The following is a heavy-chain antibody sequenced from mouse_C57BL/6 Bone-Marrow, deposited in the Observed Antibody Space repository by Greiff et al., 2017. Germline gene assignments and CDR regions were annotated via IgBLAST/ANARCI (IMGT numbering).Heavy chain of an antibody. CDR1: EYDFPSHD. D-gene: IGHD3-2*02. Sequence: EVMLVESGGGLVQPGESLKLSCKSNEYDFPSHDMSWVRKTPEQRLELVAAINRDGGSTYSPATMERRFIISRDNTKKTPYLQMSSLRSEDTAVYYCARRQLRPLYWGQGTTRTVSS. J-gene: IGHJ2*01. CDR3: ARRQLRPLY. V-gene: IGHV5-2*03. CDR2: INRDGGST.